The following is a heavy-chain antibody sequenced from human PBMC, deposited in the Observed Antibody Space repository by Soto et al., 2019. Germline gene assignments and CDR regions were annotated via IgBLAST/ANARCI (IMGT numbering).Heavy chain of an antibody. D-gene: IGHD1-26*01. CDR1: GFALSDIRLG. CDR2: IFANDET. J-gene: IGHJ4*02. V-gene: IGHV2-26*03. CDR3: ARMRGSGPYFDLFDN. Sequence: AAETLRLTCSISGFALSDIRLGVSWIRQPPGKALEWLAHIFANDETTYSTSLKTRLAISKDTSKSQVFLTMTNLDPEDTGTYYCARMRGSGPYFDLFDNWGQGALVTVSS.